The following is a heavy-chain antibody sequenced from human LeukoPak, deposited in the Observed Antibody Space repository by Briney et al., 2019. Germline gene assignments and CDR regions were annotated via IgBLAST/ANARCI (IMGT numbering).Heavy chain of an antibody. D-gene: IGHD6-13*01. CDR1: GFIFSSYA. CDR3: AKDPRVWQQLDYGMDV. V-gene: IGHV3-30*04. J-gene: IGHJ6*02. CDR2: ISYDGGNT. Sequence: PGGSLRLSCGASGFIFSSYALHWVRQAPGKGLEWVAAISYDGGNTYYADSVKGRFTISRDNSKNTLYLQMESLRAEDTAVYYCAKDPRVWQQLDYGMDVWGQGTTVTVSS.